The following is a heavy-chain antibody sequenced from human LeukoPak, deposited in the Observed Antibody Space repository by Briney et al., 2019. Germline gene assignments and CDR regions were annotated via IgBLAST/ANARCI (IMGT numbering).Heavy chain of an antibody. D-gene: IGHD6-13*01. J-gene: IGHJ4*02. CDR1: GGSISSYY. CDR2: IYTSGST. CDR3: AREERYSSSWDY. Sequence: SETLSLTGTVSGGSISSYYWSWIRQPAGKGLEWIGRIYTSGSTNYNPSLKNRVTMSVDTSKNQFSLKLSSVTAADTAVYYCAREERYSSSWDYWGQGTLVTVSS. V-gene: IGHV4-4*07.